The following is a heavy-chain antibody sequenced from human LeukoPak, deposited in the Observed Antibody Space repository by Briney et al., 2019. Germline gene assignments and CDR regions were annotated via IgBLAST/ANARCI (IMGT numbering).Heavy chain of an antibody. CDR1: GFTFSSYA. D-gene: IGHD4-23*01. Sequence: PGGSLRLSSAASGFTFSSYAMSWVRQAPGKGLEWVSGISGSGGSTYYEDSVKGRFTISRDNSKNTLYLQMDSLRAEDTAVYYCAKDGGNSYAFDIWSQGTMVTVSS. V-gene: IGHV3-23*01. CDR2: ISGSGGST. CDR3: AKDGGNSYAFDI. J-gene: IGHJ3*02.